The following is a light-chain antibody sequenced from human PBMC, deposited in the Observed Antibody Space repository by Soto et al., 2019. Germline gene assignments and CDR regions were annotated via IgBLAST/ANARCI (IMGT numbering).Light chain of an antibody. CDR1: QDIKNY. J-gene: IGKJ1*01. CDR2: DAS. Sequence: DIQMTQSPSSLSASVGDRVTITCQASQDIKNYLNWYQQKSGKAPKLLIYDASDLEPGVPSRFSGSGSATDFTFTINRVQAEDFARYYCQQYNSYSFGQGTKVDIK. CDR3: QQYNSYS. V-gene: IGKV1-33*01.